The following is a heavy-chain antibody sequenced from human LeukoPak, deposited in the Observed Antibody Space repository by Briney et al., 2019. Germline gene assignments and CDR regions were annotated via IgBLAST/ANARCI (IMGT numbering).Heavy chain of an antibody. V-gene: IGHV4-30-4*07. D-gene: IGHD5-12*01. Sequence: SETLSLTCAVSGGSISSGDYSWSWIRQPPGKGLGWIGYIYYTDSYYNPSLKSRVTISLDTSKNQFSLKLNSVTAADTAVYYCASHSGGYAYWGQGTLVTVSS. J-gene: IGHJ4*02. CDR2: IYYTDS. CDR3: ASHSGGYAY. CDR1: GGSISSGDYS.